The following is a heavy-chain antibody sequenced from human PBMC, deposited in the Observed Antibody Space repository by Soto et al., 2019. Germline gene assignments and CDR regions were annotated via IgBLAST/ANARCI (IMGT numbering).Heavy chain of an antibody. V-gene: IGHV1-3*01. CDR2: INAGNGNT. Sequence: ASVKVSCKASGYTFTSYAMHWVRQAPGQRLEWMGWINAGNGNTKYSQKFQGRVTITRDTSASTAYMELSSLRSEDTAVYYCARAGFWSGYYNGNQYYYGMAVWGQGTTVTVYS. D-gene: IGHD3-3*01. CDR1: GYTFTSYA. CDR3: ARAGFWSGYYNGNQYYYGMAV. J-gene: IGHJ6*02.